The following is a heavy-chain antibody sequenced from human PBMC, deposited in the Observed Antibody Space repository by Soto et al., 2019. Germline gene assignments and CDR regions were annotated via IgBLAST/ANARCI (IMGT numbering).Heavy chain of an antibody. J-gene: IGHJ4*02. CDR3: AKFSSTYYYFDY. CDR1: GYTFTAYY. D-gene: IGHD6-13*01. CDR2: INPNSGAT. V-gene: IGHV1-2*04. Sequence: QVQLVQSGAEVKKPGASVKVSCRSSGYTFTAYYIHWLRQAPGQGLEWMGWINPNSGATNYAQKFQGWVTMTRDTSITTAYIELSRLRSDDTAVYYCAKFSSTYYYFDYGGQGTLVTVSS.